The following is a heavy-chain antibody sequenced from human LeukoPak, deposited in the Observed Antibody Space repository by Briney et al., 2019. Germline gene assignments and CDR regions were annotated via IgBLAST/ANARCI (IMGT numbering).Heavy chain of an antibody. D-gene: IGHD6-6*01. CDR1: GYSFTNYW. Sequence: GESLKISCKGSGYSFTNYWIGWVRQMPGKGLEWMGIIYPGDSDTRYRPSFQGQVTISADKSISTAYLQWSSLKASDTAMYYCARSDSSSVCAFDVWGQGTMVIVSS. CDR2: IYPGDSDT. V-gene: IGHV5-51*01. CDR3: ARSDSSSVCAFDV. J-gene: IGHJ3*01.